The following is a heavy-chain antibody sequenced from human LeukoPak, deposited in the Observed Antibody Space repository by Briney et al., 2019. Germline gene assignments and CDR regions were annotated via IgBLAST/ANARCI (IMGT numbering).Heavy chain of an antibody. CDR2: MNIDGSEK. V-gene: IGHV3-7*01. D-gene: IGHD1-26*01. CDR3: ARDPVEWELLLDY. J-gene: IGHJ4*02. Sequence: GGSLRLSCAASGFTFSSYWMGWVRQAPGKRLGWVANMNIDGSEKYYADSAKGRFTISRDNARNSVYLQMNSLRVEDTAVYYCARDPVEWELLLDYWGQGTLVTVSS. CDR1: GFTFSSYW.